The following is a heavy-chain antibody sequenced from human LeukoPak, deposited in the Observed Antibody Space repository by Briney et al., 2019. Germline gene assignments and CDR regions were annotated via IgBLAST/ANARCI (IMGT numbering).Heavy chain of an antibody. J-gene: IGHJ4*02. D-gene: IGHD5-18*01. CDR3: ARQGYAEFDY. Sequence: SETLSLTCAVYGGSVSSYYWSWVRQSPEKGLEWIGYIHNSGSSNYNPTLKSRVTISLDTSKNQFSLRLSSVTAADTAVYYCARQGYAEFDYWGLGILVSVS. V-gene: IGHV4-59*08. CDR1: GGSVSSYY. CDR2: IHNSGSS.